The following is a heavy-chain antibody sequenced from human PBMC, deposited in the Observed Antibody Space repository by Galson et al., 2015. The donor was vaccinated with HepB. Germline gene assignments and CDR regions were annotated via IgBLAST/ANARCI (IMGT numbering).Heavy chain of an antibody. CDR2: IYHSGST. Sequence: ETLSLTCAVSGGSISSSNWWSWVRQPPGKGLEWIGEIYHSGSTNYNPSLKSRVTISVDKSKNQFSLKLSSVTAADTAVYYCASLRQPDGDYERNYYYYYYMDVWGKGTTVTVSS. CDR1: GGSISSSNW. V-gene: IGHV4-4*02. CDR3: ASLRQPDGDYERNYYYYYYMDV. D-gene: IGHD4-17*01. J-gene: IGHJ6*03.